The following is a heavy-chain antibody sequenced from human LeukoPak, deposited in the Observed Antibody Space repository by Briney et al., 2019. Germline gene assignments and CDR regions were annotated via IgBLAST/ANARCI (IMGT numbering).Heavy chain of an antibody. J-gene: IGHJ2*01. Sequence: GGSLRPSCAASGFTFTNYDMHWVRQATGKGLEWVSGIGIAGDTYYPASVKGRFTISRENARNSLYLQMNSLRAGDTAVYYCASNSSGLGFDLWGRGTLVTVSS. D-gene: IGHD6-19*01. V-gene: IGHV3-13*01. CDR3: ASNSSGLGFDL. CDR1: GFTFTNYD. CDR2: IGIAGDT.